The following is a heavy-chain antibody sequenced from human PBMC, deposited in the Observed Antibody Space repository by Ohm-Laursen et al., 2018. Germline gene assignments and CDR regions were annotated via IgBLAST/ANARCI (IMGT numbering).Heavy chain of an antibody. V-gene: IGHV4-61*08. CDR1: GGSINSGGYY. CDR2: IYYSGST. J-gene: IGHJ6*02. D-gene: IGHD7-27*01. Sequence: SETLSLTCSVSGGSINSGGYYWSWIRQHPGKGLEWIGYIYYSGSTNYNPSLKSRVTISVDTSKNQFSLKLSSVTAADTAVYYCARALGGYPISYYYSMDVWGQGTTVTVSS. CDR3: ARALGGYPISYYYSMDV.